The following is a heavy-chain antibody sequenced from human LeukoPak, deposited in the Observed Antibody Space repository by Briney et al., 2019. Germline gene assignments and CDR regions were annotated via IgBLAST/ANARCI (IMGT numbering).Heavy chain of an antibody. CDR2: IYHSGST. Sequence: PSGTLSLTCAVSGGSISSSSWWSWVRQPPGKGLEWIGEIYHSGSTNYNPSLKSRVNISLDKSKNQFSLNLNTVTAADTAVYFCARARQQLVFFDFWGQGALVTVSS. V-gene: IGHV4-4*02. D-gene: IGHD6-13*01. CDR3: ARARQQLVFFDF. J-gene: IGHJ4*02. CDR1: GGSISSSSW.